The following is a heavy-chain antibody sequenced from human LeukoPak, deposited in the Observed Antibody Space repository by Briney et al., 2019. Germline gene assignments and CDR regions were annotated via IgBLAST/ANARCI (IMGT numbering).Heavy chain of an antibody. Sequence: PSETLSPTCTVSGGSISSSNYYWGWIRQPPGKGLEWIGSIYYSGSTYYNPSLKSRVTISVDTSKSQFSLRLIPVTAADTAVYYCARHPVLRYLGTWGQGTLVTVSS. CDR2: IYYSGST. CDR3: ARHPVLRYLGT. CDR1: GGSISSSNYY. V-gene: IGHV4-39*01. J-gene: IGHJ4*02. D-gene: IGHD3-9*01.